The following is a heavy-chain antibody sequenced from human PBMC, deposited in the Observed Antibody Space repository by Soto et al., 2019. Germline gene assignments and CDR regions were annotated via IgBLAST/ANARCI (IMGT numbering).Heavy chain of an antibody. CDR1: GFTFSDHY. J-gene: IGHJ4*02. D-gene: IGHD1-26*01. CDR2: SRNKAKSYTT. V-gene: IGHV3-72*01. Sequence: EEQLVESGGGLVQPGGSLTLSCAVSGFTFSDHYMEWVRQAPGKGLEWVARSRNKAKSYTTDYAASVKGRFTVARDLSINSLYLQMNNLKTEDTAVYYCSRMEGGWGQGTLVTVSS. CDR3: SRMEGG.